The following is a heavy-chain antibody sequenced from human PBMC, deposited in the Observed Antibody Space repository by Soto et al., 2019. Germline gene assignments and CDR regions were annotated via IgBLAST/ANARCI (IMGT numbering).Heavy chain of an antibody. Sequence: SETLSLTCTVSGGSVSSGSYYWSWIRQPPGKGLEWIGYIYYSGSTNYNPSLKSRVTISVDTSKNQFSLKLSSVTAADTAVYYCARDGGIVATGRVYYGMDVWGQGTTVTVSS. V-gene: IGHV4-61*01. CDR2: IYYSGST. CDR1: GGSVSSGSYY. CDR3: ARDGGIVATGRVYYGMDV. D-gene: IGHD5-12*01. J-gene: IGHJ6*02.